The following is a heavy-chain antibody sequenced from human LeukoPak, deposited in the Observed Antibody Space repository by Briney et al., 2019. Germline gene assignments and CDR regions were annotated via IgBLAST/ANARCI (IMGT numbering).Heavy chain of an antibody. J-gene: IGHJ6*01. D-gene: IGHD5-18*01. Sequence: GGSLRLSCAAPGYTFTIYATHWVRQAPGKGRGWVAVISYVGSNKYYADSVKGRFTISRDKSKNTLYLQMNSLRAEDTAVYYCARHVGVEDVAMEALYYNYGRDVWGKGTSVTVSS. CDR2: ISYVGSNK. CDR3: ARHVGVEDVAMEALYYNYGRDV. V-gene: IGHV3-30*04. CDR1: GYTFTIYA.